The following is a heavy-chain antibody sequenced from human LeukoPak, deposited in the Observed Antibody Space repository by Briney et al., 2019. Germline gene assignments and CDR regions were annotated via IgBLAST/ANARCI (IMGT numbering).Heavy chain of an antibody. CDR1: GYTSTGFY. J-gene: IGHJ4*02. Sequence: GASVKVSCKTSGYTSTGFYIHWVRQAPGQGLEWMGWINPNTGATNFAQKFQGRVTMTTDTSVSTAYMDLRRLRFDDTAVYYCAREGDYNGSGRGDSWGQGTLVTVSS. CDR3: AREGDYNGSGRGDS. V-gene: IGHV1-2*02. D-gene: IGHD3-10*01. CDR2: INPNTGAT.